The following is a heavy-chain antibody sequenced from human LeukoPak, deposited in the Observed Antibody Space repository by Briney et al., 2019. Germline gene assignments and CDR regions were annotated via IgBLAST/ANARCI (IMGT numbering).Heavy chain of an antibody. CDR3: ARERHVSSLFDY. Sequence: GASVTVSCKASGYTFTGYYMHWVRQAPGQGLEWMGWINPKSGGTDYAQKFEGRVTMSRDTSISTAYIELSRLRSDDTAVYYGARERHVSSLFDYWGQGTLVTVCS. CDR2: INPKSGGT. J-gene: IGHJ4*02. CDR1: GYTFTGYY. D-gene: IGHD6-13*01. V-gene: IGHV1-2*02.